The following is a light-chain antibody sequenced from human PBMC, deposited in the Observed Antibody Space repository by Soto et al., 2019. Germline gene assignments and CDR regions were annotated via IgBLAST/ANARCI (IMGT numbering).Light chain of an antibody. CDR2: DVN. Sequence: QSVLTQPRSASGSPGQSVTISCTGTSSDVGGFNSVSWYQQHPGKAPKLMIYDVNKRPSGVPDRFSGSKSGSTASLTISGLQAEDEADYYCCSYAGSYSYAFATGTKVTVL. CDR1: SSDVGGFNS. J-gene: IGLJ1*01. V-gene: IGLV2-11*01. CDR3: CSYAGSYSYA.